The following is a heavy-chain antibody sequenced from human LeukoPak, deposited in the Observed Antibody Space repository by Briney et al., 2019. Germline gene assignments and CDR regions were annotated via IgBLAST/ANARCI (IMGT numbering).Heavy chain of an antibody. J-gene: IGHJ4*02. D-gene: IGHD1-26*01. CDR2: ISGSGGST. V-gene: IGHV3-23*01. CDR3: AKGSGSYYEYYFDY. Sequence: PGGSLRLSCAASGFTFSSYAMSWVRRAPGKGLEWVSAISGSGGSTYYADSVKGRFTISRDNSKNTLYLQMNSLRAEDTAVYYCAKGSGSYYEYYFDYWGQGTLVTVSS. CDR1: GFTFSSYA.